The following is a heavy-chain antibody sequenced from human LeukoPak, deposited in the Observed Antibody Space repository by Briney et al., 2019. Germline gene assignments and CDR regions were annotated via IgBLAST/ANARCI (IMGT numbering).Heavy chain of an antibody. Sequence: PGGSLRLSCAASGFTFSSYWMSWVRQAPGKGLERVANIKQDGSEKYYVDSVKGRFTISRDNAKNSLYLQMNSLRAEDTAVYYCARDRRITIFGVAMGDAFDIWGQGTMVTVSS. D-gene: IGHD3-3*01. CDR3: ARDRRITIFGVAMGDAFDI. J-gene: IGHJ3*02. V-gene: IGHV3-7*01. CDR2: IKQDGSEK. CDR1: GFTFSSYW.